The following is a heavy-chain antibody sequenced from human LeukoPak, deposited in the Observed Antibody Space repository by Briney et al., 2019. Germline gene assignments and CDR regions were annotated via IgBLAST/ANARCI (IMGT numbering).Heavy chain of an antibody. J-gene: IGHJ5*02. D-gene: IGHD2-21*02. CDR2: IIANNGNT. CDR1: GCTFTSYG. V-gene: IGHV1-18*01. CDR3: AGEDRDMDWFDP. Sequence: ASVKVSCKASGCTFTSYGISWVRQAPGQGLEWMGWIIANNGNTNYAQKFQGRVTITTDKSTSTSYMKLMSLRSDDTAVYYCAGEDRDMDWFDPWGQGTLVTVSS.